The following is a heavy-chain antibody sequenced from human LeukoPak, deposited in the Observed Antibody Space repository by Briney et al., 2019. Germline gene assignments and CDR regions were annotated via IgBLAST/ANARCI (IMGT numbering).Heavy chain of an antibody. CDR2: ISTNGGST. J-gene: IGHJ4*02. CDR3: VKDQDTATDY. Sequence: GGSLRLSCSASGFTFSYYAMHWVRQAPGKGLEYVSAISTNGGSTYYADSVKGRFTISRDNSKNTLYLQMSSLRGEDTAVYYCVKDQDTATDYWGQGTLVTVSS. D-gene: IGHD5-18*01. V-gene: IGHV3-64D*09. CDR1: GFTFSYYA.